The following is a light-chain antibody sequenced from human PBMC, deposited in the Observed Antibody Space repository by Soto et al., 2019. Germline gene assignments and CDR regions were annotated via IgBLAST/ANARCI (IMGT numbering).Light chain of an antibody. CDR2: GAS. Sequence: EIVLTQSPGTLSLSPGERVTLSCRASQSVSSIYLAWYQQKPGQAPRLLIYGASSRATGIPDRFSGSGSGTDFTLTISGLEPEYFALYYCQQFGSSPLYTFGQGTKLEIK. V-gene: IGKV3-20*01. CDR1: QSVSSIY. J-gene: IGKJ2*01. CDR3: QQFGSSPLYT.